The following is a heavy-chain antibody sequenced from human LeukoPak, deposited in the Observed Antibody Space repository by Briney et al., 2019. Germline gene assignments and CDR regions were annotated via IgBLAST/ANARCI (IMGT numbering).Heavy chain of an antibody. CDR3: ARPWYGSSFDY. Sequence: PGGSLRLSCAASGFPFSSYEKNWVRHAPGEGLEWLSYMSNSYSTIYYADSEKSRFTLSREHPQHTLYAQKHSHRGVDTAVYFCARPWYGSSFDYWGQGTLVTVSS. V-gene: IGHV3-48*03. D-gene: IGHD6-13*01. J-gene: IGHJ4*02. CDR2: MSNSYSTI. CDR1: GFPFSSYE.